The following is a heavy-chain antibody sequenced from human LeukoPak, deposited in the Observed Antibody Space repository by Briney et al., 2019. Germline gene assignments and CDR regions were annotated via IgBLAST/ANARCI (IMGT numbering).Heavy chain of an antibody. CDR1: GFTFSSYA. Sequence: PGGSLRLSCAASGFTFSSYAMHWVRQAPGKGLEWVAVISYDGSNKYYAGSVKGRFTISRDNSKNTLYLQMNSLRAEDTAVYYCAKDLGDSSGYNPFDYWGQGTLVTVSS. CDR2: ISYDGSNK. D-gene: IGHD3-22*01. CDR3: AKDLGDSSGYNPFDY. J-gene: IGHJ4*02. V-gene: IGHV3-30-3*01.